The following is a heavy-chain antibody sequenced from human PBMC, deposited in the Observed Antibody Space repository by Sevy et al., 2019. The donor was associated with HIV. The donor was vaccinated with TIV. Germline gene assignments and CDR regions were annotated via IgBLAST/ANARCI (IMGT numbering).Heavy chain of an antibody. CDR2: IHNSGDTT. CDR1: GFTFSNYG. CDR3: VKGGSISATGNDAFDI. D-gene: IGHD6-13*01. Sequence: GGSLRLSCAASGFTFSNYGMNWDRQAPGKGLEWVSVIHNSGDTTYYADSVKGRFTISRDNSENTLYLQMNSLRAEDTAVYYCVKGGSISATGNDAFDIWGQGTMVTVSS. J-gene: IGHJ3*02. V-gene: IGHV3-23*01.